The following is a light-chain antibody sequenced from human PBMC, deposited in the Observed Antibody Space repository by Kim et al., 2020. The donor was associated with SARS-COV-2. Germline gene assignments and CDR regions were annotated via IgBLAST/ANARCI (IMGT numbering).Light chain of an antibody. V-gene: IGLV2-23*01. CDR2: EGS. J-gene: IGLJ3*02. CDR1: SSDGGGYNL. CDR3: CSYAGSSSWV. Sequence: GQSITIACTGTSSDGGGYNLVSWYQQHPGKAPKLMIYEGSKRPSGVSNRFSGSKSGNTASLTISGLQAEDEADYYCCSYAGSSSWVFGGGT.